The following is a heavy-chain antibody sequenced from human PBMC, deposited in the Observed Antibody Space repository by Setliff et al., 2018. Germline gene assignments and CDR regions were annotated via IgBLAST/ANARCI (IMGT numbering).Heavy chain of an antibody. V-gene: IGHV4-61*02. CDR3: ASGSAGDESVRNLYYTDG. CDR1: GGSMSSGPNY. Sequence: SETLSLTCTVSGGSMSSGPNYWSWIRQPAGRGLEWVGRVYSSVYSSGITSYNPSLKSRVTISMDTSKNQFSLGLTSVTAADTAVYSCASGSAGDESVRNLYYTDGWGRGTTVTV. D-gene: IGHD1-26*01. CDR2: VYSSVYSSGIT. J-gene: IGHJ6*03.